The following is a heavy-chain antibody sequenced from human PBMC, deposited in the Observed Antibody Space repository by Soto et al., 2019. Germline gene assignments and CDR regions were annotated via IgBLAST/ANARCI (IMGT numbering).Heavy chain of an antibody. D-gene: IGHD3-10*01. Sequence: QVQLVQSGAEVKRPGSSVKVSCKASGDTFTFYSINWVRQAPGLGLEWMGRINPILSMSNYAQRFQGRVTMTADKSTSTAYMKLSSLRSEDTASYYCASSYGSGYRAFDYWGQGALGTVSS. CDR3: ASSYGSGYRAFDY. CDR1: GDTFTFYS. V-gene: IGHV1-69*02. CDR2: INPILSMS. J-gene: IGHJ4*02.